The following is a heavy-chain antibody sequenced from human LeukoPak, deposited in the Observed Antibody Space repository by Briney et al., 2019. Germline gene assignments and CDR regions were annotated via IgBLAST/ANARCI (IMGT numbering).Heavy chain of an antibody. CDR2: ISGSGGGT. Sequence: GGSLRLSCAASGFTFSSYAMSWVRQAPGKGLEWVSAISGSGGGTYYADSVKGRFTISRDNSKNTLYLQMNSLRAEDTAVYYCAKDLVYCSSTSCPRGEHDAFDIWGQGTMVTVSS. V-gene: IGHV3-23*01. CDR3: AKDLVYCSSTSCPRGEHDAFDI. D-gene: IGHD2-2*01. CDR1: GFTFSSYA. J-gene: IGHJ3*02.